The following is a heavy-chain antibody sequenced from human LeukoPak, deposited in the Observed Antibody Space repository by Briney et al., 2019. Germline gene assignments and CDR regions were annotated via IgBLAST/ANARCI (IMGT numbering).Heavy chain of an antibody. CDR2: ISGSGGST. CDR3: AKGWNYYGSAPPFDY. J-gene: IGHJ4*02. Sequence: GGSLRLSCAASGFTFSSYAMSWVRQAPGKGLEWVSAISGSGGSTYYADSVKGRFTISRDNSKNTLYLQMNSLRAEDTAVYYCAKGWNYYGSAPPFDYWGQGTLVTVSS. V-gene: IGHV3-23*01. CDR1: GFTFSSYA. D-gene: IGHD3-10*01.